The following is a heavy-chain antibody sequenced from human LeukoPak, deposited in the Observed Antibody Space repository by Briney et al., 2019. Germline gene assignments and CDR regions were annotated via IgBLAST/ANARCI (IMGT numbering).Heavy chain of an antibody. CDR3: ARDPNLYSGTYDTY. J-gene: IGHJ4*02. CDR2: IKQDGSER. Sequence: GGSLRLSCVASGVSFGSHWMSWVRQAPGKGMEWVANIKQDGSERYYVDSVKGRFTISRDNAKNSVFLQMNSLRAEDTAVYYCARDPNLYSGTYDTYWGQGTLVTVSS. CDR1: GVSFGSHW. D-gene: IGHD1-26*01. V-gene: IGHV3-7*03.